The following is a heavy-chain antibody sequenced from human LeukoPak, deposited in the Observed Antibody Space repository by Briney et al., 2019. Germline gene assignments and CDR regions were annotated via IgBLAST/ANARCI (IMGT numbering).Heavy chain of an antibody. D-gene: IGHD3-22*01. CDR3: ARTYFDSSQPRTFGY. CDR2: ISAYNGNT. V-gene: IGHV1-18*01. Sequence: ASVKVSCKASGYTFTSYGISWVRQAPGQGLEWMGWISAYNGNTNYAQKLLGRVTMTTDTSTNIAYMELRSLRSDDTAVYYCARTYFDSSQPRTFGYWGQGTLVTVSS. J-gene: IGHJ4*02. CDR1: GYTFTSYG.